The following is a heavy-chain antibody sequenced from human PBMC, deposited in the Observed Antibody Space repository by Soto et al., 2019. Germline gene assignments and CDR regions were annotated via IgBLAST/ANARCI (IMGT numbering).Heavy chain of an antibody. Sequence: GGSLRLSCAASGFTFSSYSMNWVRQPPGKGLEWVSSISSSSSYIYYADSVKGRFTITRVNAKNTLYLQMISLRAEDTAAYYCGGENRGNVFYYHGFDVWGQGTTVTVSS. J-gene: IGHJ6*02. CDR3: GGENRGNVFYYHGFDV. V-gene: IGHV3-21*06. D-gene: IGHD3-16*01. CDR2: ISSSSSYI. CDR1: GFTFSSYS.